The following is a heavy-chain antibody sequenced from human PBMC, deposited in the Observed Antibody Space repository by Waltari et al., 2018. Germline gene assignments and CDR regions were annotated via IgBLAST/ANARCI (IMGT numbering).Heavy chain of an antibody. CDR3: VSEGQWGYGMDV. Sequence: QVQLQQSGPGLVKPSQTLPLTCSISGDSATSNRASWKRIEQSPSRGLEWLGRTYYRSKWYNDYAVSVKSRITINPDTSKNQFSLQLNSATPEDTAVYYCVSEGQWGYGMDVWGQGTTVTVSS. D-gene: IGHD6-19*01. V-gene: IGHV6-1*01. CDR2: TYYRSKWYN. CDR1: GDSATSNRAS. J-gene: IGHJ6*02.